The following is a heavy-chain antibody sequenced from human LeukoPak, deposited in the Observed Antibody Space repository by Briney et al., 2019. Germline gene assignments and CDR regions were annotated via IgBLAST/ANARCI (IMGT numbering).Heavy chain of an antibody. CDR2: INSDGSTT. CDR3: ARDRRGVAGGY. D-gene: IGHD6-19*01. V-gene: IGHV3-74*01. Sequence: GGSLRLSCAASGFTFSSYWMHWGRQAPGKGLVWVSRINSDGSTTTYADSVKGRFTISRDNAKNTLYLQMNSLRAEDTAVYYCARDRRGVAGGYWGQGTLVIVSS. J-gene: IGHJ4*02. CDR1: GFTFSSYW.